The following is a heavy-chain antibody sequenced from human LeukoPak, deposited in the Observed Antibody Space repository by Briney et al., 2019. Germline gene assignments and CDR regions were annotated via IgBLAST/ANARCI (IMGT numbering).Heavy chain of an antibody. Sequence: ASVKVSCKASGGTFSSYAISWVRQAPGQGLEWMGGIISIFGTANYAQKFQGRVTITADESTSTAYMELSSLRSEDTAVYYCATGSGYSSSWFAFDYWGQGTLVTVSS. CDR1: GGTFSSYA. CDR2: IISIFGTA. D-gene: IGHD6-13*01. V-gene: IGHV1-69*13. CDR3: ATGSGYSSSWFAFDY. J-gene: IGHJ4*02.